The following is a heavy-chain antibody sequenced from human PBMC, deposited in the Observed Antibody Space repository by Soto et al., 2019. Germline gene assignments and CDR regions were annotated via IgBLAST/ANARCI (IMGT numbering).Heavy chain of an antibody. CDR1: GGSFSGYY. V-gene: IGHV4-34*01. J-gene: IGHJ4*02. D-gene: IGHD6-19*01. Sequence: QVQLQQWGAGLLKPSETLSLTCAVYGGSFSGYYWSWIRQSPGKGLEWIGEINHSGSTNYNPSLTSRVTISVDTSKNQFSLNLSSVTAADTAVYYCARSSGWSPGYYWGQGTLVTVSS. CDR2: INHSGST. CDR3: ARSSGWSPGYY.